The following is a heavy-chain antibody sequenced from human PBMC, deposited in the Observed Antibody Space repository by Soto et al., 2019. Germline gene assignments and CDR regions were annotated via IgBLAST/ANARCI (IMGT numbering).Heavy chain of an antibody. J-gene: IGHJ6*02. D-gene: IGHD3-10*02. V-gene: IGHV1-18*01. CDR3: ARDRTPGSLYVMYA. CDR1: GYIFTTYG. Sequence: QIQLVQFGGEVARPGASVTVSCEASGYIFTTYGLSWVRQTPAHGLEWMGWISADSGYTQYAQFFQGRVTMTSDTSRNTGYMTLRDLTSDDTGIYYCARDRTPGSLYVMYACGPGTAVTVSS. CDR2: ISADSGYT.